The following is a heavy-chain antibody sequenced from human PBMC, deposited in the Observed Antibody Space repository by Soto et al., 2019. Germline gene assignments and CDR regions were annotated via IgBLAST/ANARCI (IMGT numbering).Heavy chain of an antibody. CDR2: INSDGSST. CDR1: GFTFSSYW. D-gene: IGHD6-6*01. V-gene: IGHV3-74*01. J-gene: IGHJ4*02. Sequence: EVQLVESGGGLVQPGGSLRLSCAASGFTFSSYWMHWVRQAPGKGLVWVSRINSDGSSTSYADSVKGRFTISRDNAKNPMYLQMNSLRAEDTAVYYCPGVLDHPPIAALDYWGQGTLVTVSS. CDR3: PGVLDHPPIAALDY.